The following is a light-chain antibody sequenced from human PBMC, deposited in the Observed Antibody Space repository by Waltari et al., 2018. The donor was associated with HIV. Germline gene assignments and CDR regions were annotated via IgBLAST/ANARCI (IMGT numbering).Light chain of an antibody. Sequence: DIQMNQSPSTLSASVAARVTITCRASKNIYKWLAWFQQKPGKAPKLLIYRASGLETGVPSRFSGSGSGTQFTLTITSLLPDDSATYFCQQYNGYPWTFGQGTKVEIK. CDR1: KNIYKW. V-gene: IGKV1-5*03. J-gene: IGKJ1*01. CDR2: RAS. CDR3: QQYNGYPWT.